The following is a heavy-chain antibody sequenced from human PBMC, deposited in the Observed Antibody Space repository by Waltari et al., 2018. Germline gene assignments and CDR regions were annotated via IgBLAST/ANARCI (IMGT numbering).Heavy chain of an antibody. D-gene: IGHD3-10*01. CDR3: APLPGGSGQTFDY. V-gene: IGHV1-69-2*01. J-gene: IGHJ4*02. CDR2: DETEDGET. Sequence: EVELVQSGAEVKKPGATVKISCKASGYTFMDYFMHWVQQAPGKGLEWRGRDETEDGETVYSEKFQGRVTITADTSTDTAYMELSSLASGDTAVYYCAPLPGGSGQTFDYWGQGTLVTVS. CDR1: GYTFMDYF.